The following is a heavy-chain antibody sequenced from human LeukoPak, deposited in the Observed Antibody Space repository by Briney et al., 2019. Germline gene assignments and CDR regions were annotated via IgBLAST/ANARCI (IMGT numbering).Heavy chain of an antibody. CDR3: ARAWGDRLSPFDY. CDR2: ISSSSSYI. D-gene: IGHD3-16*01. J-gene: IGHJ4*02. Sequence: PGGSLRLSCAASGFTFSSYSMNWVRQAPGKGLEWVSSISSSSSYIYYADSVKGRFTISRDNAKNSLYLQMNSLRAEDTAVYYCARAWGDRLSPFDYWGRGTLVTVSS. CDR1: GFTFSSYS. V-gene: IGHV3-21*01.